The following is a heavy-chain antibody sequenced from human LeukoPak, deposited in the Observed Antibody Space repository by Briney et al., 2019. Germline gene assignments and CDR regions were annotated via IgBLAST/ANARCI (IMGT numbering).Heavy chain of an antibody. V-gene: IGHV1-46*01. D-gene: IGHD1-20*01. CDR3: ARHSLIGTTPFDY. Sequence: ASVKISCKASGYTFISYYIHWVRQAPGQGLEWMGLINPSSGNTPYAQQFQGRVTMTRDTSTSTVYMELSSLRSEDTAVYYCARHSLIGTTPFDYWGQGTLVTVPS. CDR2: INPSSGNT. CDR1: GYTFISYY. J-gene: IGHJ4*02.